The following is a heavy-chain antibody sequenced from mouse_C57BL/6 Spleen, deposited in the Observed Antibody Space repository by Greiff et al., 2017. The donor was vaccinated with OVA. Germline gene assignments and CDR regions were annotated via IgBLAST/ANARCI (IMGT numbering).Heavy chain of an antibody. Sequence: QVQLQQPGAELVRPGPSVKLSCKASGYTFTSYWMHWVKQRPGQGLEWIGVIDPSDSYTNYNQKFKGKATLTVDTSSSTAYMQLSSLTSEDSAVYYCARGGDWGQGTTLTVSS. V-gene: IGHV1-59*01. CDR2: IDPSDSYT. CDR1: GYTFTSYW. J-gene: IGHJ2*01. CDR3: ARGGD.